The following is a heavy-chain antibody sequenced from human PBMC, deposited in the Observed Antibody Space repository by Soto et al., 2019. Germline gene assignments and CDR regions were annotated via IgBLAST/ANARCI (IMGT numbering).Heavy chain of an antibody. J-gene: IGHJ5*02. CDR2: IYYSGGT. CDR1: RGSVSSATYY. V-gene: IGHV4-61*01. CDR3: ARQLPQGWFDP. D-gene: IGHD2-2*01. Sequence: SETLSLTCTVSRGSVSSATYYWNWIRQPPGKPLEWIGYIYYSGGTNYNPSLKSRVTISLDTSNDQFSLKLSSVTAADTAVYYCARQLPQGWFDPWGQGTLVTVSS.